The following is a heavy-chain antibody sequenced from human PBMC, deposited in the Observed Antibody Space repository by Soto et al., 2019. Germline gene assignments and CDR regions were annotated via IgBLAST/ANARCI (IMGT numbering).Heavy chain of an antibody. D-gene: IGHD2-2*01. CDR1: GFTFSSYA. J-gene: IGHJ6*01. CDR2: ISGSGVST. Sequence: GGSLRLSGAAYGFTFSSYAMSWVRQAPGKGLEWVSAISGSGVSTYYADSVKGRLTISRDNSKNTLYLQMNSLRAEDTAGYYCAKDDRSSSSCYVPYYYYYYGMDVRGQGNTVTV. V-gene: IGHV3-23*01. CDR3: AKDDRSSSSCYVPYYYYYYGMDV.